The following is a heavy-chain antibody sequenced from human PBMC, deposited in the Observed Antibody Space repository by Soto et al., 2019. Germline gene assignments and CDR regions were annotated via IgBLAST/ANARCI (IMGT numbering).Heavy chain of an antibody. D-gene: IGHD1-26*01. CDR3: ARGRDYSANQPAFDY. CDR2: IDWNEDK. Sequence: PGPTLVNPTQTLTLTCTFSGFSLSTSGVGVSWIREPPGAGREWVGIIDWNEDKKSSPALRSRPRITKVSVRIQVVLTMTNVYTLDTATYAGARGRDYSANQPAFDYGGQGALLTVSS. J-gene: IGHJ4*02. V-gene: IGHV2-5*01. CDR1: GFSLSTSGVG.